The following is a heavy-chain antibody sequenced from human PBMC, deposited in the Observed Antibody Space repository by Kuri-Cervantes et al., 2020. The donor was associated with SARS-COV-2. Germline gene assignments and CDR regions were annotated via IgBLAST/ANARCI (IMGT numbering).Heavy chain of an antibody. CDR1: GGSISSHY. J-gene: IGHJ3*02. D-gene: IGHD3-3*01. Sequence: SETLSLTCTVSGGSISSHYWSWIRQPPGKGLEWIGYIYYSGTTNYNPSLKSRVTISVDASKNQFSLKLSSVTAADTAVYYCGSSYDFWSGSWAFDIWGQGKMVTVSS. V-gene: IGHV4-59*11. CDR2: IYYSGTT. CDR3: GSSYDFWSGSWAFDI.